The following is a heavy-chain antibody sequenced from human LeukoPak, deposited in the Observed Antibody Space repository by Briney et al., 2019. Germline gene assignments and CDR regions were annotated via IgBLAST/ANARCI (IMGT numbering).Heavy chain of an antibody. Sequence: GESLKISCKGSGYTFSSYWIGWVRQMPGKGLEWMGIIYPGDSDTRYSPSLQGQVTISVDTSIGTAYLQWSGLKASDTAIYYCARIDYYYYYMDVWGKGTTVTVSS. CDR3: ARIDYYYYYMDV. V-gene: IGHV5-51*01. J-gene: IGHJ6*03. CDR2: IYPGDSDT. CDR1: GYTFSSYW.